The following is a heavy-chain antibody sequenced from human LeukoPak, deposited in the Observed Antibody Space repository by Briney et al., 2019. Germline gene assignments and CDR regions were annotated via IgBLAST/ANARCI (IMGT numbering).Heavy chain of an antibody. CDR2: IQNDGGNE. J-gene: IGHJ5*02. CDR1: GFTFSTFH. V-gene: IGHV3-30*02. D-gene: IGHD3-10*02. Sequence: GGSLRLSCATSGFTFSTFHMHWVRQAPGGVPEWVAFIQNDGGNEYYGDSVKGRFTISRDNSKSTLYLQLNSLTTEDTAVYYRARSYVLNFFNPWGQGTLVTVSS. CDR3: ARSYVLNFFNP.